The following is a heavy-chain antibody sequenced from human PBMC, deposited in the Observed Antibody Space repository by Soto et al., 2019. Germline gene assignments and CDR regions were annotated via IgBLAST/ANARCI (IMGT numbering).Heavy chain of an antibody. V-gene: IGHV3-23*01. CDR3: AKGGAGPWLVSRDY. Sequence: FRSSGVVWIIKKQGRGLEWVSAISGSGGSTYYADSVKGRFTISRDNSKNTLYLQMNSLRAEDTAGDYCAKGGAGPWLVSRDYWGQATRVT. J-gene: IGHJ4*01. CDR1: FRSSG. CDR2: ISGSGGST. D-gene: IGHD6-19*01.